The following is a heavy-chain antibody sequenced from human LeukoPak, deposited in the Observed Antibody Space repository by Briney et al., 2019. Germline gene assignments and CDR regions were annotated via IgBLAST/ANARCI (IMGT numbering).Heavy chain of an antibody. CDR3: ARGSNSWPAHFDC. CDR1: GGSISSYY. V-gene: IGHV4-59*01. CDR2: IYYSGST. D-gene: IGHD6-19*01. J-gene: IGHJ5*01. Sequence: PSETLSLTCTVSGGSISSYYWSWIRQPPGKGLEWIEYIYYSGSTNYNPSLKSRVTISVDTSKNQFSLKLSSVTAADTAVYYCARGSNSWPAHFDCWGQGTLVTVPS.